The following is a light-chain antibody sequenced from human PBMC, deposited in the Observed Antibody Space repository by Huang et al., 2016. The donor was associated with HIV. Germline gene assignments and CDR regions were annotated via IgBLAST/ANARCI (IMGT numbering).Light chain of an antibody. Sequence: DIQMTQSPSSLSASIGDRITISCRASQDIDAYLAWYQQKPGKVPNLLIYAASTLQSGVPSRFSGSGSGTNFTLTIGSLQPEDVGSYYCQKYNDVPRTFGQGTKVEIK. V-gene: IGKV1-27*01. CDR1: QDIDAY. CDR3: QKYNDVPRT. CDR2: AAS. J-gene: IGKJ1*01.